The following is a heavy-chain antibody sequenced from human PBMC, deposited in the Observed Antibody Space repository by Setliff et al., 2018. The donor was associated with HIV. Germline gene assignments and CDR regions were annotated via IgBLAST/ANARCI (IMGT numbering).Heavy chain of an antibody. D-gene: IGHD4-17*01. Sequence: PGGSLRLSCAASGFTFNYYGMHWVRQAPGRGLEWVASISYHEKDTFYADSVKGRFTISRDNSKNMLYLQMNSLTTEDTAVYYCTKPTTVVTSYYFDSWGQGTQVTVSS. CDR1: GFTFNYYG. J-gene: IGHJ4*02. CDR3: TKPTTVVTSYYFDS. V-gene: IGHV3-30*18. CDR2: ISYHEKDT.